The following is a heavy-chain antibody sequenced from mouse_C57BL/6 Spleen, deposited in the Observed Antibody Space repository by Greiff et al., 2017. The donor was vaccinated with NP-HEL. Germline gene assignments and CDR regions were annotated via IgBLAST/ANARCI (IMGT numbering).Heavy chain of an antibody. Sequence: QVQLQQSGAELVKPGASVKLSCKASGYTFTEYTIHWVKQRSGQGLEWIGWFYPGSGSIKYNEKFKDKATLTADKSSSTVYMELSRVTSEDSAVYVCARPEVHRQLGYYAMDYRGQGTSVTVSS. CDR2: FYPGSGSI. J-gene: IGHJ4*01. CDR3: ARPEVHRQLGYYAMDY. CDR1: GYTFTEYT. V-gene: IGHV1-62-2*01. D-gene: IGHD3-2*01.